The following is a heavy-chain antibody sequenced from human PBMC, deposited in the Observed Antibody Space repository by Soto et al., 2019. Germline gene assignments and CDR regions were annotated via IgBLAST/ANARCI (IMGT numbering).Heavy chain of an antibody. Sequence: PGGSLRLSCAASGFSFSSFGMHWVRQAPCKGLEWVAFNSYDGSNKYYADSVKGRFTISRDSSKKTLYLQMNSLRAEDTAVYYCARDCKPRGSVHGLDIWGQGTMVTVSS. CDR3: ARDCKPRGSVHGLDI. CDR2: NSYDGSNK. V-gene: IGHV3-30*03. D-gene: IGHD2-15*01. CDR1: GFSFSSFG. J-gene: IGHJ3*02.